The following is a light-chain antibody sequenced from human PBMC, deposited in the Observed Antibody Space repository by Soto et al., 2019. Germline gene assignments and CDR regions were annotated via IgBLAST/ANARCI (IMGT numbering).Light chain of an antibody. CDR3: KQRSNWPPT. Sequence: EIVLTQSPATLSLSPGERATLSCRASQSVSSYLAWYQQKPGQAPRLLIYDSSDKATGIPARFSGSGSGTDFTITISSLEPEEFAVYYCKQRSNWPPTFGQGTKVEMK. J-gene: IGKJ1*01. CDR1: QSVSSY. CDR2: DSS. V-gene: IGKV3-11*01.